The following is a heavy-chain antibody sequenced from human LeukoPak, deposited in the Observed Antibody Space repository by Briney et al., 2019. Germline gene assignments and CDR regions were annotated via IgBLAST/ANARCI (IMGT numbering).Heavy chain of an antibody. Sequence: SQTLSLTCAISGDSVSSNSAAWNWIRQSPSRGLEWLGRTYYRSKWYNDYAVSVKSRITINPDTSKNQFSLQLNSVTPEDTAVYYCARVKNIQQLANYYYYYMDVWGKGTTVTVSS. CDR2: TYYRSKWYN. J-gene: IGHJ6*03. CDR1: GDSVSSNSAA. D-gene: IGHD6-13*01. CDR3: ARVKNIQQLANYYYYYMDV. V-gene: IGHV6-1*01.